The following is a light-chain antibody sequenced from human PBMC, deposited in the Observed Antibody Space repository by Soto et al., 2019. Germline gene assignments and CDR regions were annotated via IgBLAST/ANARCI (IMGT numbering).Light chain of an antibody. J-gene: IGKJ5*01. CDR3: QGLNDYPIT. Sequence: DIPLTQSPSFLSASVGDSVTITCRASQGISSYLAWYQQKPGKAPKFLIYAASTLRGGVPSRFSGSGSGTEFTLTISSLQPEDFATYYCQGLNDYPITFGQGTRLEIK. V-gene: IGKV1-9*01. CDR1: QGISSY. CDR2: AAS.